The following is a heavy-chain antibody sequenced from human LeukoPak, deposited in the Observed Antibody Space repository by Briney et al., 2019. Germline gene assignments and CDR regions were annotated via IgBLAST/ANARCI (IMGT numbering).Heavy chain of an antibody. D-gene: IGHD3-22*01. Sequence: GGSLRLSCAASGFTFSSYAMHWVRQAPGKGLEWVAVISYDGSNKYYADSVKGRFTISRDNSKNTLYLQMNSLRAEDTAVYYCARPTSRGYDTDFQHWGQGTLVTVSS. J-gene: IGHJ1*01. CDR1: GFTFSSYA. CDR3: ARPTSRGYDTDFQH. CDR2: ISYDGSNK. V-gene: IGHV3-30-3*01.